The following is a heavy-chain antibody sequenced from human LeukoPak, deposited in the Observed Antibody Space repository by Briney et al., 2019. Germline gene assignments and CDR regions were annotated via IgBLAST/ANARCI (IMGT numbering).Heavy chain of an antibody. CDR3: AKDPKYYDFWSGYRGHDAFDI. Sequence: PGGSLRLSCAASGFTFSTYWMNWVRQAPGKGLEWVASIKQDGSEKYYVDSVKGRFTISRDNAKNSLYLQMNSLRAEDTAVYYCAKDPKYYDFWSGYRGHDAFDIWGQGTMVTVSS. CDR2: IKQDGSEK. CDR1: GFTFSTYW. J-gene: IGHJ3*02. V-gene: IGHV3-7*01. D-gene: IGHD3-3*01.